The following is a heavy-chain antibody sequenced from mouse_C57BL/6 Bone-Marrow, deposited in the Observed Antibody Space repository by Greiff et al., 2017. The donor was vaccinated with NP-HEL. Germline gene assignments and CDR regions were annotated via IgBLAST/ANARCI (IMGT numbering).Heavy chain of an antibody. V-gene: IGHV1-15*01. CDR2: IDPETGGT. J-gene: IGHJ2*01. CDR1: GYTFTDYE. D-gene: IGHD1-1*01. Sequence: QVQLQQSGAELVRPGASVTLSCKASGYTFTDYEMHWVKQTPVHGLEWIGAIDPETGGTAYKQKFKGKAILTADKSSSTAYIELRSLTSEDSAVYYCTGYYGSSFHFDYWGQGTTLTVSS. CDR3: TGYYGSSFHFDY.